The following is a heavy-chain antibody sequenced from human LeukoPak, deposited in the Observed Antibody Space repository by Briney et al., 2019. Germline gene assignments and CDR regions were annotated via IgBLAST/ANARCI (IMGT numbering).Heavy chain of an antibody. CDR1: GFTFTSYN. V-gene: IGHV3-21*06. CDR3: ARVRWFDY. D-gene: IGHD5-24*01. CDR2: ITSSSSYI. J-gene: IGHJ4*02. Sequence: GGSLRLSCAASGFTFTSYNMNWVRQAPGKGLEWVSSITSSSSYIYYADSVKGRFTISRDNAKNSLYLQMDSLRVEDTAEYYCARVRWFDYWGQGTLVTVSS.